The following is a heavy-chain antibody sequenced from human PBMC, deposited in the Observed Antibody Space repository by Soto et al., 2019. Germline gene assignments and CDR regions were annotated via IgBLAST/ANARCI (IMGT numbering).Heavy chain of an antibody. J-gene: IGHJ5*02. V-gene: IGHV4-30-4*01. D-gene: IGHD3-3*01. CDR3: ARGRSFTIFGVVRTLHYFDP. CDR1: GGPISNNDDY. Sequence: QVQLQESGPGLVKPSQTLSLTCTVSGGPISNNDDYWTWIRQPPGTDLEWIGYISNSGSTSYNPYLKGRLTISVDLSKKQFALKLTSVTAADTAVYYCARGRSFTIFGVVRTLHYFDPWGQGILVTVAS. CDR2: ISNSGST.